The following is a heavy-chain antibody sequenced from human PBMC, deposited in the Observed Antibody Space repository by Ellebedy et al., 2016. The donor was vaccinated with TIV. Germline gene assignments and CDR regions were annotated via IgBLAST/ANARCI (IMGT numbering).Heavy chain of an antibody. D-gene: IGHD6-13*01. CDR1: GFTFSSYA. CDR2: ISVSGDRT. Sequence: GESLKISXAASGFTFSSYAVSWVRQAPEKGLEWVSAISVSGDRTYYGDSVKGRFTISRDDSKNTLYLQMNSLRAEDTAVYYCAKRLTAAGSGQYYYGMDVWGQGTTVTVSS. CDR3: AKRLTAAGSGQYYYGMDV. J-gene: IGHJ6*02. V-gene: IGHV3-23*01.